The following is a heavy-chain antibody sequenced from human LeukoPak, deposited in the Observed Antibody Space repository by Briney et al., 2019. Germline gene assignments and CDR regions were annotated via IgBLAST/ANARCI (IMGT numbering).Heavy chain of an antibody. V-gene: IGHV3-48*01. Sequence: GGSLRLSCAASGFRFSDYSMNWVRQAPGKGLEWVSYISSSNIIYYADSVKGRFTISRDNAKNSLWLQMNSLRAEDTAVYHCGRGNGDYGGVDYWGQGTLVTVSS. CDR3: GRGNGDYGGVDY. CDR2: ISSSNII. CDR1: GFRFSDYS. D-gene: IGHD4-17*01. J-gene: IGHJ4*02.